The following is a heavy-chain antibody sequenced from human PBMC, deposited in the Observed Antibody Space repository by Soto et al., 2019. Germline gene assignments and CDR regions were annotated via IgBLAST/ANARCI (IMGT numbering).Heavy chain of an antibody. CDR3: AHRHYPGGFDV. CDR2: INWNDDK. CDR1: GFSLNTRAVG. D-gene: IGHD2-15*01. V-gene: IGHV2-5*01. J-gene: IGHJ3*01. Sequence: ESGPTLVNPTQTLTLTCTFSGFSLNTRAVGVAWIRQPPGKALEWLALINWNDDKRYSPSLKDRLTITKDTSTNHVVLTMTNIDPVDTATYFCAHRHYPGGFDVWGQGTTVTVSS.